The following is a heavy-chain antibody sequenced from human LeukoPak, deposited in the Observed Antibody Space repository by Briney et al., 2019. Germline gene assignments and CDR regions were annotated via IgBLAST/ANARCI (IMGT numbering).Heavy chain of an antibody. CDR2: IYHSGST. CDR3: ARDDVGGDSYGPGGDY. CDR1: GGSMRSYY. J-gene: IGHJ4*02. Sequence: PSETLSLTCTVSGGSMRSYYWSWIRKPPGKGLEWIGSIYHSGSTYYNPSLKSRVTISVDTSKNQFSLKLSSVTAADTAVYYCARDDVGGDSYGPGGDYWGQGTLVTVSS. V-gene: IGHV4-38-2*02. D-gene: IGHD5-18*01.